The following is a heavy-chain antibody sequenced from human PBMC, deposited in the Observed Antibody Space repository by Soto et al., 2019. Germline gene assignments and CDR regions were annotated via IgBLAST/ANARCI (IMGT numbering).Heavy chain of an antibody. CDR1: GFTFSNYD. V-gene: IGHV3-30*03. CDR3: AIIPPTTVDY. D-gene: IGHD4-17*01. J-gene: IGHJ4*02. CDR2: ISYDGSNR. Sequence: QVQLVESGGGVVQPGRPLRLSCAASGFTFSNYDMHWVRQAPGKGLEWVAAISYDGSNRYYADSVKGRFTISRDISKNTLYLQMNSLRLEDTAVYYCAIIPPTTVDYWGQGTLVTVFS.